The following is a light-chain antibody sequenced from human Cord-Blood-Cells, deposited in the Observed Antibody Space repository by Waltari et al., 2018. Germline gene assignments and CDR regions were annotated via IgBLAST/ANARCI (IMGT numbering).Light chain of an antibody. Sequence: DIQMTQSPSTLSASVGDRVTITCRASESSSSWLAWYQQKPGKAHKLLIYMASSLESGVPSRFSGSGSGTEFTLTISSLQPDDFATYYCQQYHSYSGTFGQGTKVEIK. CDR2: MAS. CDR3: QQYHSYSGT. J-gene: IGKJ1*01. V-gene: IGKV1-5*03. CDR1: ESSSSW.